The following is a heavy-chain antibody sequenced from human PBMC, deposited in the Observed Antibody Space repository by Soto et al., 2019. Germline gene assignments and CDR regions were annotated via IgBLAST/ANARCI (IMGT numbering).Heavy chain of an antibody. D-gene: IGHD1-26*01. CDR1: GYTFASYD. Sequence: QVKLVQSGAEVKKPGASVKVSCKASGYTFASYDINWVRQATGQGLKWMGWMNPKSGNTEYEDKFRDRVTMTRNTPISTAYMELNSARYEATAVYYGAREKVGANDFWGQGTLVTVSS. CDR2: MNPKSGNT. V-gene: IGHV1-8*01. CDR3: AREKVGANDF. J-gene: IGHJ4*02.